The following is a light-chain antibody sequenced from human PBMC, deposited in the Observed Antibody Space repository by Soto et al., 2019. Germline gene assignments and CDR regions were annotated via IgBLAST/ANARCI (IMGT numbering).Light chain of an antibody. V-gene: IGLV1-40*01. CDR1: SSNIGGGYD. J-gene: IGLJ1*01. Sequence: QSVLTQPPSVSGAPGQRVTISCTGSSSNIGGGYDVHWYQQLPGTAPKLLIYNNNNRPSGVPDRFSGSKSGTSASLAITGLQAEDEADYYCQSYDSGLSGYVFGAGNKVT. CDR3: QSYDSGLSGYV. CDR2: NNN.